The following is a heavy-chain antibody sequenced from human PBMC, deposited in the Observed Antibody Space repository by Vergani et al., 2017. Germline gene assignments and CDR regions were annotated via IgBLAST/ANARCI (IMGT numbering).Heavy chain of an antibody. CDR3: AKVGRSEVAGTFGAFDI. J-gene: IGHJ3*02. CDR1: GITFWKFG. CDR2: ISWNSGAV. D-gene: IGHD6-19*01. V-gene: IGHV3-9*01. Sequence: EVQLLESGGGLAQPGGSLRLSCAASGITFWKFGMHWVRQGPGKGLEWVSVISWNSGAVDYADSVRGRFTISRDNAKNSLFLEMNSLRFEDTAVYYCAKVGRSEVAGTFGAFDIWGQGTMVTVSS.